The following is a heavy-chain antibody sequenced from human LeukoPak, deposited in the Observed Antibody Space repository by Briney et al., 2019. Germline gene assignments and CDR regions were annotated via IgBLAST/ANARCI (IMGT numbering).Heavy chain of an antibody. CDR3: ASVYVMGYCSGGSCYSGLDY. J-gene: IGHJ4*02. V-gene: IGHV1-69*06. Sequence: SVKVSCKASGGTFSSYAISWVRQAPGQGLEWMGGIIPIFGTATYAQKFQDRVTITADKSTSTAYMELSSLRSEDTAVYYCASVYVMGYCSGGSCYSGLDYWGQGTLVTVSS. D-gene: IGHD2-15*01. CDR2: IIPIFGTA. CDR1: GGTFSSYA.